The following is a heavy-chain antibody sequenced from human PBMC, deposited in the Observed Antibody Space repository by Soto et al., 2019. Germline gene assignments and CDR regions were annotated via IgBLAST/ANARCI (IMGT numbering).Heavy chain of an antibody. CDR1: GFTFSSYS. D-gene: IGHD3-3*01. CDR3: ARDSMRITIFGVVVRSGMDV. Sequence: GGSLRLSCAASGFTFSSYSMNWVRQAPGKGLEWVSYISSSSTIYYADSVKGRFTISRDNAKNSLYLQMNSLRDEDTAVYYCARDSMRITIFGVVVRSGMDVWGQGTTVTVSS. CDR2: ISSSSTI. J-gene: IGHJ6*02. V-gene: IGHV3-48*02.